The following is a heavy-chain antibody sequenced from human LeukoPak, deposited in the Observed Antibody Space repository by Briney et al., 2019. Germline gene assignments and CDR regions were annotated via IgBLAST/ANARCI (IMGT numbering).Heavy chain of an antibody. V-gene: IGHV3-30-3*01. CDR2: ISYDGSNK. J-gene: IGHJ4*02. D-gene: IGHD1-26*01. Sequence: PGRSLRLSCAASGFTFSSYAMHWVRQAPGKGLEWVAVISYDGSNKYYADSVKGRFTISRDNSKNTLYLQMNSLRAEDTAVYYCAKVVGTTLFDYSGQGSLVTVSS. CDR3: AKVVGTTLFDY. CDR1: GFTFSSYA.